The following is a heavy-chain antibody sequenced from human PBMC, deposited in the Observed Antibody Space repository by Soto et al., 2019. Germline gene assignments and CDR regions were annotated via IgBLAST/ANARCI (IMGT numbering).Heavy chain of an antibody. CDR3: TNYGSGSQNHYFYGIDV. CDR1: GGSISSSSYY. Sequence: SETLSLTCTVSGGSISSSSYYWGWIRQPPGKGLEWIGSIYYSGSTYHNPSLKSRVTISVDTSKNQVSLKLSSVTAADTAVYYCTNYGSGSQNHYFYGIDVWGQGTTVTVSS. J-gene: IGHJ6*02. V-gene: IGHV4-39*01. D-gene: IGHD3-10*01. CDR2: IYYSGST.